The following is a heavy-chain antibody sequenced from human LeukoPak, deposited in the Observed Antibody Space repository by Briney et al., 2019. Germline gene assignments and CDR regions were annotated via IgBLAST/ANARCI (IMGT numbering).Heavy chain of an antibody. J-gene: IGHJ4*02. CDR2: FSAGGSA. D-gene: IGHD1-7*01. CDR1: GGSISSSGYY. V-gene: IGHV4-39*07. CDR3: ARKQTGTMYDV. Sequence: NPSETLSLTCIVPGGSISSSGYYWAWIRQSPGKGLEWIGTFSAGGSAYYNPSLTSRVSISKDTSDNQFSLRLYSVTAADTAVYYCARKQTGTMYDVWGQGTQVTVSS.